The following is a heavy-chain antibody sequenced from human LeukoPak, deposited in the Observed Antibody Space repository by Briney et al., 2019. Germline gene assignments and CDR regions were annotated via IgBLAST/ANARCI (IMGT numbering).Heavy chain of an antibody. V-gene: IGHV3-11*01. CDR1: GFTLSNYY. CDR2: ISSSGSTI. D-gene: IGHD1-26*01. J-gene: IGHJ4*02. Sequence: MPGGSLRLSCAASGFTLSNYYMSWIRQAPGKGLEWVSYISSSGSTIYYADSVKGRLTISRDNAKNSLYLQMNSLRAEDTAVYYCASRQGDETIWYSGNYYDYWGQGTLVTVSS. CDR3: ASRQGDETIWYSGNYYDY.